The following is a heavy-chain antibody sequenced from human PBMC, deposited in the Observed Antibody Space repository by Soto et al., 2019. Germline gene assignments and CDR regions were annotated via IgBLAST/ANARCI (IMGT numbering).Heavy chain of an antibody. J-gene: IGHJ6*02. CDR2: ISAYNGNT. Sequence: AAVKVSCKASGYTFTSYGISWVRQAPGQGLEWMGWISAYNGNTNYAQKLQGRVTMTTDTSTSTAYMELRSLRSDDTAVYYCARDGQWRDGYYYYGMDVWGQGTTVTVS. V-gene: IGHV1-18*04. CDR3: ARDGQWRDGYYYYGMDV. D-gene: IGHD6-19*01. CDR1: GYTFTSYG.